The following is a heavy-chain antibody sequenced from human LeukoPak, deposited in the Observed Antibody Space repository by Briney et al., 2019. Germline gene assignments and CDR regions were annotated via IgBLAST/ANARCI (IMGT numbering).Heavy chain of an antibody. Sequence: GESLKISCTGSGYSFTSYWIGWVRQMPGEGLEWMGIIYPGDSDTRYSPSFQGQVTISADKSISTAYLQWSSLKASDTAMYYCARHYYDYVWGSYGIDYWGQGTLVTVSS. CDR2: IYPGDSDT. V-gene: IGHV5-51*01. CDR3: ARHYYDYVWGSYGIDY. CDR1: GYSFTSYW. J-gene: IGHJ4*02. D-gene: IGHD3-16*01.